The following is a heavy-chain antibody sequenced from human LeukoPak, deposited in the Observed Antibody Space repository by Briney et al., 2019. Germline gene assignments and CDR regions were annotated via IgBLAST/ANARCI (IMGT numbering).Heavy chain of an antibody. CDR2: ISSSSSYI. CDR3: ASAFDPTYYYDSSGYWDFDY. Sequence: GGSLRLSCAASGFTFSSYSMNWVRQAPGKGLEWLSYISSSSSYIYYADSVKGRFTISRDNAKNSLYLQMNSLRAEDTAVYYCASAFDPTYYYDSSGYWDFDYWGQGTLVTVSS. V-gene: IGHV3-21*01. D-gene: IGHD3-22*01. CDR1: GFTFSSYS. J-gene: IGHJ4*02.